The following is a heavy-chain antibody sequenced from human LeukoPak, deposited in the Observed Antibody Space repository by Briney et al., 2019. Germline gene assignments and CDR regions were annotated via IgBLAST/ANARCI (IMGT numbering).Heavy chain of an antibody. CDR1: GFTFSSYG. CDR3: AKDEDVRQWLALGAFDI. D-gene: IGHD6-19*01. V-gene: IGHV3-30*18. CDR2: ISYDGSNK. Sequence: GGSLRLSFAASGFTFSSYGMHWVRQAPGKGLEGVAVISYDGSNKYYADSVKGRFTISRDNSKNTLYLQMNSLRAEDTAVYYCAKDEDVRQWLALGAFDIWGQGTMVTVSS. J-gene: IGHJ3*02.